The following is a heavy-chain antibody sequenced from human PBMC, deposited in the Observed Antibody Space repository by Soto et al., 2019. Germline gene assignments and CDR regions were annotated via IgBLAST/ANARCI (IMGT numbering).Heavy chain of an antibody. V-gene: IGHV4-34*12. CDR2: IIHSEST. J-gene: IGHJ4*02. CDR1: GGSFSAYY. CDR3: ARSAGGSYPQYDY. D-gene: IGHD1-26*01. Sequence: KTSETLSLTCAVYGGSFSAYYWSWVRQPPGKGLEWIGEIIHSESTKYNPSLKSRVTISVDTSKNQFSLKLSSVTAADTAVYYCARSAGGSYPQYDYWGQGTLVTVSS.